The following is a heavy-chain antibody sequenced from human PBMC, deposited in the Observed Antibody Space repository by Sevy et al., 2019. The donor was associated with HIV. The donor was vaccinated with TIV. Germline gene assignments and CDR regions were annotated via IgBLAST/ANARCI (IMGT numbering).Heavy chain of an antibody. CDR3: VTAGCSKPHVY. D-gene: IGHD3-10*02. Sequence: GGSLRLSCAASGFTFSRYTMTWVRQAPGKGLEWVSTFCFGDGTMNYADSAKGRFTISRDNSKNTLYLQMNSLRAEDTAIYYCVTAGCSKPHVYWGQGTLVTASS. J-gene: IGHJ4*02. CDR1: GFTFSRYT. CDR2: FCFGDGTM. V-gene: IGHV3-23*01.